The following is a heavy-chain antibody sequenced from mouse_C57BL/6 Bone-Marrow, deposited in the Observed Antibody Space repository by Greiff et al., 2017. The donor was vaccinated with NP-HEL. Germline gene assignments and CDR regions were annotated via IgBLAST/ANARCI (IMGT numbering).Heavy chain of an antibody. CDR2: IYPGDGDT. J-gene: IGHJ3*01. Sequence: QVQLQQSGAELVKPGASVKISCKASGYAFSSYWMNWVKQRPGKGLEWIGQIYPGDGDTNYNGKFKGKATLTADKSSSTAYMQLSSLTSEDSAVYFCASPPIYYYGSSLDWFAYWGQGTLVTVSA. CDR3: ASPPIYYYGSSLDWFAY. D-gene: IGHD1-1*01. V-gene: IGHV1-80*01. CDR1: GYAFSSYW.